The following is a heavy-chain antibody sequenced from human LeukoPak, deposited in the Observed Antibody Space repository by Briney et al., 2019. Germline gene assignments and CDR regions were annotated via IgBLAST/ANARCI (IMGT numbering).Heavy chain of an antibody. CDR1: GGTFSSYA. V-gene: IGHV1-69*06. D-gene: IGHD4-17*01. CDR2: IILIFDTA. Sequence: ASVKVSCKASGGTFSSYAISWVRQAPGQGLEWMGGIILIFDTANYAQKFKGRLTMTADKSTSTAYMELSSLRSEDTAVYYCARERHDYGDFDYWGQGTLVTVSS. J-gene: IGHJ4*02. CDR3: ARERHDYGDFDY.